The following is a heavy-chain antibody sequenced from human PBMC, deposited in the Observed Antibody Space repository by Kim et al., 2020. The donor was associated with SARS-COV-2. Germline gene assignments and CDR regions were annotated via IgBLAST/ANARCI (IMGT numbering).Heavy chain of an antibody. D-gene: IGHD1-26*01. CDR2: ISYDGSNK. Sequence: GGSLRLSCAASGFTFSSYGMHWVRQAPGKGLEWVAVISYDGSNKYYADSVKGRFTISRDNSKNTLYLQMNSLRAEDTAVYYCALMISGSYYGGFDYWGQG. CDR1: GFTFSSYG. J-gene: IGHJ4*02. V-gene: IGHV3-30*03. CDR3: ALMISGSYYGGFDY.